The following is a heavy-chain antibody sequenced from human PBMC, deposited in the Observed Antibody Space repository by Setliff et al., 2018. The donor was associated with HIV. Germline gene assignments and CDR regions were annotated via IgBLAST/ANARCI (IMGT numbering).Heavy chain of an antibody. D-gene: IGHD4-17*01. CDR2: IYTSGST. CDR3: VRAGAYRHYYYYYMDV. J-gene: IGHJ6*03. Sequence: SETLSLTCTVSGDSISSSYYWTWIRQPPGKGLEWIGYIYTSGSTNYNPSLKNRVTISVDTSKNQLFLKLSSVTAADTAVYYCVRAGAYRHYYYYYMDVWGKGTTVTVSS. V-gene: IGHV4-4*08. CDR1: GDSISSSYY.